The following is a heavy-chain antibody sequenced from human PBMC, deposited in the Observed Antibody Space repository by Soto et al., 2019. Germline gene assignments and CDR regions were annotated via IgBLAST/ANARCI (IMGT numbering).Heavy chain of an antibody. CDR1: GGSISSYY. CDR3: ARVVDRYYYYMDV. V-gene: IGHV4-59*01. J-gene: IGHJ6*03. CDR2: IYYSGST. Sequence: SETLSLTCTFSGGSISSYYWSWIRQPPGKGLEWIGYIYYSGSTNYNPSLKSRVTISVDTSKNQFSLKLSSVTAADTAVYYCARVVDRYYYYMDVWGKGTTVTVSS. D-gene: IGHD2-15*01.